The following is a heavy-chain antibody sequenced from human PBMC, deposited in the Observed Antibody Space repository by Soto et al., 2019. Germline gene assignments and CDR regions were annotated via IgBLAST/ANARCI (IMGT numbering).Heavy chain of an antibody. CDR3: ARRPSYYDSSGYSLNDAFDI. V-gene: IGHV1-46*01. CDR1: VYTFTSYY. J-gene: IGHJ3*02. D-gene: IGHD3-22*01. CDR2: INPSGGST. Sequence: ASVKVSCKASVYTFTSYYMHWVRQAPGQGLEWMGIINPSGGSTSYAQKFQGRVTMTRDTSTSTVYMELNSLRAEDTAVYYCARRPSYYDSSGYSLNDAFDIWGQGTMVTVSS.